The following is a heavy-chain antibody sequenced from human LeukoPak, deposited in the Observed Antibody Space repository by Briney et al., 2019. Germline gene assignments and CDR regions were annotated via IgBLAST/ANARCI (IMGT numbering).Heavy chain of an antibody. D-gene: IGHD6-13*01. CDR1: GGTFSSYA. CDR3: ASLGYSSSWAPLEYFQH. J-gene: IGHJ1*01. CDR2: INPNSGGT. Sequence: ASVKVSCKASGGTFSSYAISWVRQAPGQGLEWMGWINPNSGGTNYAQKFQGRATMTRDTSISTAYMELSRLRSDDTAVYYCASLGYSSSWAPLEYFQHWGQGTLVTVSS. V-gene: IGHV1-2*02.